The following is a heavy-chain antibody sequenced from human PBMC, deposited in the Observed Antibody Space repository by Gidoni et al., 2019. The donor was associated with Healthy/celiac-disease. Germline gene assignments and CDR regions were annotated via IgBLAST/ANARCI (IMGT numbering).Heavy chain of an antibody. D-gene: IGHD2-15*01. J-gene: IGHJ6*02. CDR2: ISSSSSYI. Sequence: EVQLVESGGGRVRLGGSWRPPWEASGFPSGRSTRNGDPRAPGKGLEWVSSISSSSSYIYYADSVKGRFTISRDNAKNSLYLQMNSLRAEDTAVYYCARDRLGYCSGGSCYPSYYYGMDVWGQGTTVTVSS. CDR3: ARDRLGYCSGGSCYPSYYYGMDV. CDR1: GFPSGRST. V-gene: IGHV3-21*01.